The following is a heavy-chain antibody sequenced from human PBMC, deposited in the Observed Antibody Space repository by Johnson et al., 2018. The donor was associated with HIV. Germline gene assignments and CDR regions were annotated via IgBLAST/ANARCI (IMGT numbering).Heavy chain of an antibody. Sequence: QEQLVESGGGLAQPGRSLRLSCAASGFTFSIYDIQWVRQAPGKGLEWVAYIRSDGSDKKYVDSVKGRFTISRDNSKNTVYLQMNSLRDEDTSVYYCTIWRWGWAGQEALDIWGQGTMVTVSS. CDR3: TIWRWGWAGQEALDI. CDR1: GFTFSIYD. V-gene: IGHV3-30*02. D-gene: IGHD5-24*01. J-gene: IGHJ3*02. CDR2: IRSDGSDK.